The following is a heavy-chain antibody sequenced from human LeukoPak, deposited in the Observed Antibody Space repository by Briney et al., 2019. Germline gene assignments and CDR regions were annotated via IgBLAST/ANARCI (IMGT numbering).Heavy chain of an antibody. J-gene: IGHJ4*02. Sequence: ASVKVSCKASGYNFASYGISWVRQAPGQGLEWMGWISAYNGKTIYAQNFRGRLTMTTDTSTNIAYMELRSLRSDDTAVYYCAREPRGIAAAGHYFDYWGQGTLVTVSS. CDR2: ISAYNGKT. D-gene: IGHD6-13*01. V-gene: IGHV1-18*01. CDR3: AREPRGIAAAGHYFDY. CDR1: GYNFASYG.